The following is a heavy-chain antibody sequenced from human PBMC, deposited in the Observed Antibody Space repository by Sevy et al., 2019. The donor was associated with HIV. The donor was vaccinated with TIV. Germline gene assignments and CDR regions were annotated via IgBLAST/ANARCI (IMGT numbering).Heavy chain of an antibody. CDR3: VFFGSSWSY. Sequence: ASVKVSCKTSGYTFSDYDINWVRQAAGQGLEWMGWMNPNSGNTGYAEKFQGRGAMTRNTSISTAYMERSSLRSEDTAVYYCVFFGSSWSYWGQGTLVTVSS. V-gene: IGHV1-8*01. J-gene: IGHJ4*02. D-gene: IGHD6-13*01. CDR1: GYTFSDYD. CDR2: MNPNSGNT.